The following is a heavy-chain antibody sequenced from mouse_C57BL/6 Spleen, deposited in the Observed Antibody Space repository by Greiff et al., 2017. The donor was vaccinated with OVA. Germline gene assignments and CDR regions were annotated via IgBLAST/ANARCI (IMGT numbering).Heavy chain of an antibody. D-gene: IGHD2-4*01. Sequence: EVKLQESGGGLVKPGGSLKLSCAASGFTFSDYGMHWVRQAPEKGLEWVAYISSGSSTIYYADTVKGRFTISRDNAKNTLFLQMTSLRSEDTAMYYCARGKNDYDVYFDYWGQGTTLTVSS. CDR1: GFTFSDYG. J-gene: IGHJ2*01. CDR3: ARGKNDYDVYFDY. CDR2: ISSGSSTI. V-gene: IGHV5-17*01.